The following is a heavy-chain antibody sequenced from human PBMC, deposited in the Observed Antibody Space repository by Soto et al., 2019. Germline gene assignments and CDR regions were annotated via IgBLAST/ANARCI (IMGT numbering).Heavy chain of an antibody. CDR2: IYYSEST. D-gene: IGHD6-13*01. V-gene: IGHV4-31*03. Sequence: QVQLQESGPGLVKPSQTLSLICTVSGGSINSGGYYWSWIRQHPGKGLEWIGYIYYSESTYYNPFLRSRVTISACASEIQLSVTRGSVTAADTAVYFCVRAYRPSGYSSSWVFDSWCQGTLVNVPS. CDR1: GGSINSGGYY. CDR3: VRAYRPSGYSSSWVFDS. J-gene: IGHJ4*02.